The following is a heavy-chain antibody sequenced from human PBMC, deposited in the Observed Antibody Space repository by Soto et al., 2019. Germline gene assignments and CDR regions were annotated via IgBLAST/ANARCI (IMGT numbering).Heavy chain of an antibody. CDR2: ISYDGSNK. CDR3: AKATYDFWSGSDY. CDR1: GFTFSSYG. J-gene: IGHJ4*02. D-gene: IGHD3-3*01. V-gene: IGHV3-30*18. Sequence: QVQLVESGGGVVHPGRSLRLSCAASGFTFSSYGMHWVRQAPGKGLDWVAVISYDGSNKYYADSVKGRFTISRDNSKNTLYLQMNSLRAEDTAVYYCAKATYDFWSGSDYWGQGTLVTVSS.